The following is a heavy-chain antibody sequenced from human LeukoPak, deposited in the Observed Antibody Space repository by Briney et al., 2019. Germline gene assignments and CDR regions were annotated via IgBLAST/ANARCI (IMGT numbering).Heavy chain of an antibody. CDR2: ISAYNGNT. D-gene: IGHD1-26*01. CDR3: ARETMELLYFDY. CDR1: GYTFTSYG. V-gene: IGHV1-18*01. Sequence: ASVKVSCKASGYTFTSYGISWVRQAPGQGLEWMGWISAYNGNTNYAQKFQGRVTMTRDTSISTAYMELSRLRSDDTAVYYCARETMELLYFDYWGQGTLVTVSS. J-gene: IGHJ4*02.